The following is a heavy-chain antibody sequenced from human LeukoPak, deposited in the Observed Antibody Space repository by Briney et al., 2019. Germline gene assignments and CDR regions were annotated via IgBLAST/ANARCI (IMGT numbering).Heavy chain of an antibody. CDR2: ISGSSSYI. CDR1: GFTFSTYN. V-gene: IGHV3-21*01. CDR3: ARDLLGWELHYFDY. J-gene: IGHJ4*02. D-gene: IGHD1-26*01. Sequence: GGSLRLSCAASGFTFSTYNMNWVRQAPGKGLEWVSTISGSSSYIYYADSVKGRFSISRDNAKNSLYLQMNSLRAEDTAVYYCARDLLGWELHYFDYWGQGTLVTVSS.